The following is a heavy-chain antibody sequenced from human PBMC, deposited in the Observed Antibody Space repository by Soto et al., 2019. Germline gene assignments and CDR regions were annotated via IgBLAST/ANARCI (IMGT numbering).Heavy chain of an antibody. CDR3: ARGHYSNYQWFDP. CDR2: INAGNGNT. Sequence: ASVKVSCKASGYTFTSYAMHWVRQAPGQRLEWMGWINAGNGNTKYSQKFQGRVAITRDTSASTAYMELSSLRSEDTAVYYCARGHYSNYQWFDPWGQGTLVTVSS. J-gene: IGHJ5*02. CDR1: GYTFTSYA. D-gene: IGHD4-4*01. V-gene: IGHV1-3*01.